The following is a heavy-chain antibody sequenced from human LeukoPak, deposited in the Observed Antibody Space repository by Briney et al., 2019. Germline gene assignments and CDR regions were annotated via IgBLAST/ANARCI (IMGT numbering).Heavy chain of an antibody. V-gene: IGHV4-30-2*01. CDR1: GGSISSGGYS. CDR3: ASLPFIVVVPAAMGGYYYGMDV. D-gene: IGHD2-2*01. Sequence: SETLSLTCAVSGGSISSGGYSWSWIRQPPGKGLEWIGYIYHSGSTYYNPSLKSRVTISVDRSKNQFSLKLSSVTAADTAVYYCASLPFIVVVPAAMGGYYYGMDVWGKGTTVTVSS. CDR2: IYHSGST. J-gene: IGHJ6*04.